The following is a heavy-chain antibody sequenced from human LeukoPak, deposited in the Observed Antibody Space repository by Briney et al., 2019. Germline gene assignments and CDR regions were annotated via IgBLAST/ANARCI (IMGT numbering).Heavy chain of an antibody. J-gene: IGHJ4*02. CDR2: IYYSGST. CDR3: ARFSSSWGPLDY. Sequence: SSETLSLTCTVSGGSISSYYWSWIRQPPGKGLEWIGYIYYSGSTNYNPSLKSRVTISVDTSKNQFSLKLSSVTAAAPAGSYCARFSSSWGPLDYWGQGTLVTVSS. V-gene: IGHV4-59*01. CDR1: GGSISSYY. D-gene: IGHD6-13*01.